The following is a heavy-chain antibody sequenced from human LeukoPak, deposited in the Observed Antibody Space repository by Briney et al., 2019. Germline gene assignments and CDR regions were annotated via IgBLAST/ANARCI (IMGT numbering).Heavy chain of an antibody. CDR1: GYTFTNNF. V-gene: IGHV1-18*04. CDR2: ISAYNGNT. J-gene: IGHJ4*02. CDR3: ARDNEAMVYHY. Sequence: ASVKVSCKASGYTFTNNFMHWVRQAPGQGLEWMGWISAYNGNTNYAQKLQGRVTMTTDTSTSTAYMELRSLRSDDTAVYYCARDNEAMVYHYWGQGTLVTVSS. D-gene: IGHD5-18*01.